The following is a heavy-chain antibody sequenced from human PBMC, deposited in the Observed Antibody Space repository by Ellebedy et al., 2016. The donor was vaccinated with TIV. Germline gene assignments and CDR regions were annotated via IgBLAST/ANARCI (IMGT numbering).Heavy chain of an antibody. Sequence: SETLFLTXTVSGGSISSYYWSWIRQPPGKGLEWIGYIYYSGSTNYNPSLKSRVTISVDTSKNQFSLKLSSVTAADTAVYYCARGTPPQYYDFWSGYYTGRNWFDPWGQGTLVTVSS. CDR1: GGSISSYY. D-gene: IGHD3-3*01. V-gene: IGHV4-59*01. J-gene: IGHJ5*02. CDR3: ARGTPPQYYDFWSGYYTGRNWFDP. CDR2: IYYSGST.